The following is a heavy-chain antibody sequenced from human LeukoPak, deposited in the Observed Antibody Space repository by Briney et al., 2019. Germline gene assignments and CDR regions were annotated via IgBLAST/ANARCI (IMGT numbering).Heavy chain of an antibody. CDR1: GYRSVNYW. V-gene: IGHV5-51*01. Sequence: GESLKISCKGSGYRSVNYWIAWVRQLPGKGLEWMGTIYPGDSDTRFSPSFRGLVTLSADKSTSTAYLQWDTLKASDTAMYYCASSQYYYDNSGHLFHYWGQGTLVTVSS. CDR2: IYPGDSDT. CDR3: ASSQYYYDNSGHLFHY. J-gene: IGHJ4*02. D-gene: IGHD3-22*01.